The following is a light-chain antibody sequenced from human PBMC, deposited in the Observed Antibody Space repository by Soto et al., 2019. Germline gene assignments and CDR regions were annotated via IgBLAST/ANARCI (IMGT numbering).Light chain of an antibody. Sequence: QSVLTQPPSVSGAPGQRATISCTGGGSNIGAGYDVHWYQQLPGTAPKLLIYGNSNRPSGVPDRFSGSKSGTSASLAITGLQAEDEADYYCQSYDSSLIGWVFGGGTKLTVL. CDR1: GSNIGAGYD. CDR3: QSYDSSLIGWV. CDR2: GNS. J-gene: IGLJ3*02. V-gene: IGLV1-40*01.